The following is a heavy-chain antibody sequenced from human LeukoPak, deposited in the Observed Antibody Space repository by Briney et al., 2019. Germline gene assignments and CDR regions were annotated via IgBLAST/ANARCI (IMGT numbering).Heavy chain of an antibody. CDR1: GFTFSSYA. Sequence: GGSLRLSCAASGFTFSSYAMSWVRQAPGKGLEWVSAISGSGGSTYYADSVKGRFTISRDNSKNALYLQMNSLRAEDTAVYYCARSGGYYDFWSGSKNYYYYYGMDVWGQGTTVTVSS. V-gene: IGHV3-23*01. CDR3: ARSGGYYDFWSGSKNYYYYYGMDV. D-gene: IGHD3-3*01. J-gene: IGHJ6*02. CDR2: ISGSGGST.